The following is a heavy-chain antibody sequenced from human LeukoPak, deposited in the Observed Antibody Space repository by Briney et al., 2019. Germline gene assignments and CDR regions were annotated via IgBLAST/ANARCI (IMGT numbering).Heavy chain of an antibody. CDR3: ARPSSYYYYGMDV. CDR2: IYYSGST. CDR1: GGSISSSY. V-gene: IGHV4-59*08. Sequence: SETLSLTCTVSGGSISSSYWSWIRQPPGKGLEWIAYIYYSGSTSYNPSLKSRVSISVDTSKNQFSLKLSSVTAADTAVYYCARPSSYYYYGMDVWGQGTTVTVSS. J-gene: IGHJ6*02.